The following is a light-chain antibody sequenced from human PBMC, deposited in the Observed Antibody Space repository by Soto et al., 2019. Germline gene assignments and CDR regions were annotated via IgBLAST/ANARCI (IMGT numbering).Light chain of an antibody. CDR2: KAS. J-gene: IGKJ4*01. CDR3: QQSNDYPLT. CDR1: QTISRW. Sequence: DIQMTQAPSTLSASVGDRVTITCRASQTISRWLAGYQQRPGKAPKLLINKASILDSGVPSRFGGSGSGKEFTLNISSMQPDDVATYYCQQSNDYPLTFGAGTKVEIK. V-gene: IGKV1-5*03.